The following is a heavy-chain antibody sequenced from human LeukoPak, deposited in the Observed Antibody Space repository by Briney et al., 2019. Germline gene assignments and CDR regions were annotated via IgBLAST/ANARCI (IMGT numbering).Heavy chain of an antibody. CDR3: VKDKSGIPVAGTFDY. CDR1: GSTFSSYA. CDR2: ISGSGGST. D-gene: IGHD6-19*01. J-gene: IGHJ4*02. Sequence: GGSLRLSCAASGSTFSSYAMSWVRQAPGKGLEWVSAISGSGGSTYYADSVKGRFTISRDNSKNTLSLQMNSLRAEDTAVYYCVKDKSGIPVAGTFDYWGQGTLVTVSS. V-gene: IGHV3-23*01.